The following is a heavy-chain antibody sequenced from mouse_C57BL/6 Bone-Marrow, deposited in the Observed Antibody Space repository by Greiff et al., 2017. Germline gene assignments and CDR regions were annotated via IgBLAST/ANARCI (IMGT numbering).Heavy chain of an antibody. V-gene: IGHV1-50*01. CDR1: GYTFTSYW. CDR3: VHCGY. D-gene: IGHD6-1*01. CDR2: IDPSDSDT. J-gene: IGHJ2*01. Sequence: QVQLQQPGAELVKPGASVKLSCKASGYTFTSYWMQWVKQRPGQGLEWIGEIDPSDSDTNYNQKFKGKATLTVDTSSSTAYMQLSSLASEDSAVYYSVHCGYWGQGTTLTVSS.